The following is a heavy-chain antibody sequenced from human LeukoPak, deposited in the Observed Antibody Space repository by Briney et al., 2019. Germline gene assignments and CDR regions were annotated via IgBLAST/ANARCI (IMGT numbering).Heavy chain of an antibody. J-gene: IGHJ4*02. CDR3: AKDPLSWPMSITMIVVVTHPPDY. D-gene: IGHD3-22*01. Sequence: GGSLRLSCAASGFTFSSYAMSWVRQAPGKGLEWVSAISGSGVSTYYADSVKGRFTISRDNSRNTLYLQMNSLRAEDTAVYYCAKDPLSWPMSITMIVVVTHPPDYWGQGTLVTVSS. V-gene: IGHV3-23*01. CDR2: ISGSGVST. CDR1: GFTFSSYA.